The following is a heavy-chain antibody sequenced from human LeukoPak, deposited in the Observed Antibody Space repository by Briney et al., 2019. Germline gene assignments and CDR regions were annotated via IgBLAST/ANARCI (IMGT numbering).Heavy chain of an antibody. CDR2: ISFSGST. V-gene: IGHV4-59*08. Sequence: SETLSLTCTVSGGSISSHYWSWIRQPPGKGLDWIGFISFSGSTNYKPSLKSRVSISVDTSKNQLSLKLTSVTAADTAVYYCARHCTYTNCRDAFDVWGQGTTVTVSS. D-gene: IGHD3-16*01. CDR1: GGSISSHY. J-gene: IGHJ3*01. CDR3: ARHCTYTNCRDAFDV.